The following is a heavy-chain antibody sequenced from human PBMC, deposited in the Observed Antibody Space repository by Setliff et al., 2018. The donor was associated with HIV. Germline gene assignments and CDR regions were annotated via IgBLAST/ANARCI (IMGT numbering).Heavy chain of an antibody. J-gene: IGHJ6*03. CDR1: GGSFSGYC. CDR3: VRVSCSSWYSIPRNYYYSMDV. V-gene: IGHV4-34*01. CDR2: INHSGRT. D-gene: IGHD6-13*01. Sequence: SETLSLTCAVYGGSFSGYCWSWIRQPPGKGLEWIGEINHSGRTKYNPSLKSRVPTSVDTSKNQFSLRLSSVTAANTAVYYCVRVSCSSWYSIPRNYYYSMDVWGEGTTVTVS.